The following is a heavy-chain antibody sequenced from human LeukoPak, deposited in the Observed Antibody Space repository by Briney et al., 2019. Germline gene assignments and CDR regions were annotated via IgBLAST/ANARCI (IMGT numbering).Heavy chain of an antibody. CDR3: AGNYGPYYFDY. D-gene: IGHD3-10*01. Sequence: TGGSLRLSCAASGFTFSNYGMHRVRQAPGKGLEWVAVIWYDGSNKYYADSVKGRFTISRDNSKNTLYLQMNSLRAEDTAVYYCAGNYGPYYFDYWGQGTLVTVSS. CDR2: IWYDGSNK. J-gene: IGHJ4*02. V-gene: IGHV3-33*01. CDR1: GFTFSNYG.